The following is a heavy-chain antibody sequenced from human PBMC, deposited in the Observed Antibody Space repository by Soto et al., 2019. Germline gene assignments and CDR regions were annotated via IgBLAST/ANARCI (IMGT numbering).Heavy chain of an antibody. Sequence: QVQLMQSGTEVKEPGASVNLSCKASGYTFSSFYIHCVRQAPGQGLEWVGIMNPSGDRTNYAQKFQGRVTMTRDTATSTVYMELSSLGSEDTGVYYCARGRGYSGDELQEGGFDVWGQGAMVTVS. CDR3: ARGRGYSGDELQEGGFDV. J-gene: IGHJ3*01. CDR2: MNPSGDRT. CDR1: GYTFSSFY. V-gene: IGHV1-46*01. D-gene: IGHD5-12*01.